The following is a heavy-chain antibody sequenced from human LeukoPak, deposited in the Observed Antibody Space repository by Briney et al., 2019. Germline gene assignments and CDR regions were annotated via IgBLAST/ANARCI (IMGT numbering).Heavy chain of an antibody. D-gene: IGHD2-15*01. V-gene: IGHV4-4*07. CDR3: ATDYVSLGDNYYYYYMDV. CDR1: GGSISTHY. Sequence: SETLSLTCTVSGGSISTHYWSWIRQPAGKGLEWIGRIYSSGSTNYNPSLTSRVTMSVDTSKNQFSLKLSSVTAAATAVSYCATDYVSLGDNYYYYYMDVWGKGTTVTISS. J-gene: IGHJ6*03. CDR2: IYSSGST.